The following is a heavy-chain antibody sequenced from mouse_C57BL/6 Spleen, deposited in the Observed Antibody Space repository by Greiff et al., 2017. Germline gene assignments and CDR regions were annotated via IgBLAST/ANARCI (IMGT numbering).Heavy chain of an antibody. V-gene: IGHV14-2*01. J-gene: IGHJ4*01. CDR2: IDPEDGET. Sequence: EVQLQQSGAELVKPGASVKLSCTASGFNIKDYYMHWVRQRTEKGLEWIGRIDPEDGETKYAPKFQGKVTITADTASNTAYLQLSSLTSEDTAVYYCARSCGRRDYAMDYWGQGTSVTVSS. CDR1: GFNIKDYY. CDR3: ARSCGRRDYAMDY.